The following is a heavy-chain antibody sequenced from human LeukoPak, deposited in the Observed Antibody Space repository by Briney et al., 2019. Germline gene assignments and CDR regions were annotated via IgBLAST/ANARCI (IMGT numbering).Heavy chain of an antibody. D-gene: IGHD5-24*01. CDR3: ARDRRRDGYNFDI. Sequence: PSETLSLTCTVSGGSISSYFWGWIRQPPGKGLEWIGSIYYSGSTSYSPSLKSRVTISVDTSKSQFSLKLSSVTAADTAVYYCARDRRRDGYNFDIWGQGTLVTVSS. CDR2: IYYSGST. CDR1: GGSISSYF. V-gene: IGHV4-39*07. J-gene: IGHJ4*02.